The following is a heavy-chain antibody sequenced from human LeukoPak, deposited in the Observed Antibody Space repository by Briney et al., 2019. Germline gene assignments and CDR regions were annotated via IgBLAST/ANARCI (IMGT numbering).Heavy chain of an antibody. CDR1: GFTFSSYS. D-gene: IGHD6-13*01. V-gene: IGHV3-21*01. CDR3: ARDKGGIAGNFDY. CDR2: ISSSSSYI. Sequence: PGGSLRLSCAASGFTFSSYSMNGVRQAPGEGLEWVLSISSSSSYIYYADSVKGRFTISRDNAKNSLYLQMNSLRAEDTAVYYCARDKGGIAGNFDYWGQGTLVTVSS. J-gene: IGHJ4*02.